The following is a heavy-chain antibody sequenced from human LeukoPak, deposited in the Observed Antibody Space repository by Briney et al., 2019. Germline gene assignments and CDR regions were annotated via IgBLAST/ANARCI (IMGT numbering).Heavy chain of an antibody. V-gene: IGHV4-30-2*01. CDR2: IYHSGST. Sequence: SETLSLTCAVSGGPISSGGYSWSWIRQPPGKGLEWIGYIYHSGSTYYNPSLKSRVTISVDRSKNQFSLKLSSVTAADTAVYYCARGLLLGYCSGGSCYSWFDPWGQGTLVTVSS. J-gene: IGHJ5*02. D-gene: IGHD2-15*01. CDR1: GGPISSGGYS. CDR3: ARGLLLGYCSGGSCYSWFDP.